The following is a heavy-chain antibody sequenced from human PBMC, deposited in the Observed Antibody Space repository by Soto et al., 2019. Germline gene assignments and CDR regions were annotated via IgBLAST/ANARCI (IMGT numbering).Heavy chain of an antibody. J-gene: IGHJ4*02. CDR2: ISSGSSYI. CDR1: GFTLSTYT. Sequence: EVQLVESGGGLVKPGGSLRLSCAASGFTLSTYTLNWVRQAPGKGLEWVSSISSGSSYIYYAGSVKGRFTISRDNAKNSLYLQMNSLRAEDTAVYYCARGVYYFDYWGQGTLVTVSS. CDR3: ARGVYYFDY. V-gene: IGHV3-21*01.